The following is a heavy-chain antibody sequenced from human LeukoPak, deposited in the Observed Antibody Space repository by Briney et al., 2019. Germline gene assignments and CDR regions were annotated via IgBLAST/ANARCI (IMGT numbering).Heavy chain of an antibody. CDR3: AREGGEAYYYDSSGYYYYDY. J-gene: IGHJ4*02. Sequence: ASVKVSCKASSGTFSNNAISCVRQALAPSLELIGRIIPLFDTPNNAQKFQGRVHTTADKSTSTAYMELCSLRSEDTAVYYCAREGGEAYYYDSSGYYYYDYSGQGTLVTVSS. CDR2: IIPLFDTP. V-gene: IGHV1-69*06. D-gene: IGHD3-22*01. CDR1: SGTFSNNA.